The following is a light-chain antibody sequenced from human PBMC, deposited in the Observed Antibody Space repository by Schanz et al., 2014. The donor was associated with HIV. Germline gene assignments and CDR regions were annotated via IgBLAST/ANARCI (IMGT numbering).Light chain of an antibody. CDR3: HHYGDSRGT. V-gene: IGKV3-20*01. Sequence: EIVLTQSPGTLSLSPGERAALSCRASHSISSNSVAWYQQKPGQAPRLLFYANSFRATGVPDRFSGTGSGTDFTLTISRLEPDDFAVYYCHHYGDSRGTFGGGTEVDI. CDR2: ANS. J-gene: IGKJ4*02. CDR1: HSISSNS.